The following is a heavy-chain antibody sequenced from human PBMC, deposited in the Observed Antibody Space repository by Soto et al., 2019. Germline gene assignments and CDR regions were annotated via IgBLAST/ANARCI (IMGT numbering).Heavy chain of an antibody. Sequence: QVQLVESGGGVVQPGTSLRLSCEASGFTFSGFGMHWVRQAPGKGLEWVAVIWYDGSKKYYADCVKGRFTISRDNSKNALYLQMNSRRAEETAVDYCARGGGGSYGGNSAHFDIWGQGTLVTVSS. V-gene: IGHV3-33*01. CDR3: ARGGGGSYGGNSAHFDI. D-gene: IGHD4-17*01. J-gene: IGHJ3*02. CDR2: IWYDGSKK. CDR1: GFTFSGFG.